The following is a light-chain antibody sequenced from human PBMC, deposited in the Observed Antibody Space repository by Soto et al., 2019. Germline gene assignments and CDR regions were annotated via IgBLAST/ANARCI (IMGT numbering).Light chain of an antibody. J-gene: IGKJ1*01. CDR1: QSVSSN. CDR2: GAS. V-gene: IGKV3-15*01. CDR3: QQYGGSPRT. Sequence: ELEMTQSPATLSVSKVERATLSFRASQSVSSNLAWYQQKPGQAPRLLMFGASTRATGIPARFSGSGSGTDFTLTITGLQSEDFAVYYCQQYGGSPRTFGQGTIVDVK.